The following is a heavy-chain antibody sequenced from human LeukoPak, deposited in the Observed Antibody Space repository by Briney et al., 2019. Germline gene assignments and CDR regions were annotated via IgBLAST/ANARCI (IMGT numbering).Heavy chain of an antibody. CDR2: IYYGGCT. D-gene: IGHD4/OR15-4a*01. J-gene: IGHJ4*02. Sequence: KSSETLSLTCTVSGDSISSSFYYWGWIRQPPGKGLEWIGSIYYGGCTHYNPSFKSRATIFLDTSMNQFSLRLTSVTAADTALYFCARESFEEPGTMDHWGQGTLVSVSS. CDR1: GDSISSSFYY. V-gene: IGHV4-39*07. CDR3: ARESFEEPGTMDH.